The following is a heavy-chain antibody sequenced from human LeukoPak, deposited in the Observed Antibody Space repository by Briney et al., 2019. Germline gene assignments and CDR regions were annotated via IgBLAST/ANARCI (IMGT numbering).Heavy chain of an antibody. CDR1: GFTFSSYD. D-gene: IGHD3-22*01. V-gene: IGHV3-30*02. J-gene: IGHJ4*02. CDR2: IRYDGSYQ. CDR3: ATPKADYYPFDY. Sequence: GSLRLSCAASGFTFSSYDMHWVRQAPGKGLEWLAFIRYDGSYQYYADSVKGRFTISRDNSKNTLHLQMNSLRAEDTAVYYCATPKADYYPFDYWGQGTLVTVSS.